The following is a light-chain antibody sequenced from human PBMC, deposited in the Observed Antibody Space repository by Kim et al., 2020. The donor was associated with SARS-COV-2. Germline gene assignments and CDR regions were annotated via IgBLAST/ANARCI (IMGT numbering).Light chain of an antibody. Sequence: ASVGDRVTITCRASQGISNYLAWYQQNPGKAPKLLIYSASTLESGVPSRFSGSGSGTEFTLTISSLQAEDFATYFCQQSYIYPRTFGQGTKVDIK. J-gene: IGKJ1*01. CDR3: QQSYIYPRT. CDR1: QGISNY. CDR2: SAS. V-gene: IGKV1-9*01.